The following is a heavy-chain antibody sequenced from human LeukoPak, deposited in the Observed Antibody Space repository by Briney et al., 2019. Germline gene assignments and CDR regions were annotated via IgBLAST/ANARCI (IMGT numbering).Heavy chain of an antibody. D-gene: IGHD3-22*01. CDR2: ISSSSDYI. J-gene: IGHJ4*02. Sequence: GGSLRLSCAASGFTFSSYWMHWVRQAPGKGLEWVSSISSSSDYIYHADSVKGRFTISRDNPKNSLYLQMNSLRAEDTAVYYCAKEPAYYYDSGGYYYDYWGQGTLVTVSS. V-gene: IGHV3-21*01. CDR1: GFTFSSYW. CDR3: AKEPAYYYDSGGYYYDY.